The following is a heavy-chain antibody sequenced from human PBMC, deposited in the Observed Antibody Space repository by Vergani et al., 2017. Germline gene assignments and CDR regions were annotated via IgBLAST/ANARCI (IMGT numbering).Heavy chain of an antibody. CDR3: ARESSSGCFDY. D-gene: IGHD6-19*01. CDR2: IYYSGST. J-gene: IGHJ4*02. Sequence: QLQLQESGPGLVKPSETLSLTCTVSGGSISSSSYYWGWIRQPPGKGLEWIGSIYYSGSTYYNPSLKSRVTISVDTSKNQFSLKLSSVTAADTAVYYCARESSSGCFDYWGQGTLVTVSS. CDR1: GGSISSSSYY. V-gene: IGHV4-39*07.